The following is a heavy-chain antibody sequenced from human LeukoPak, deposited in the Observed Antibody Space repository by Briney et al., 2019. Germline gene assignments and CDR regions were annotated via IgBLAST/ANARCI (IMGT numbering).Heavy chain of an antibody. CDR1: GGSISSYY. V-gene: IGHV4-59*08. J-gene: IGHJ5*02. CDR3: ARAYSSSWYWNWFDP. D-gene: IGHD6-13*01. Sequence: SETLSLTCTVSGGSISSYYWSWIRQPPGKGLEWIGYIFYSGSTNYNPSLKSRVTISLDTSKDQFSLKMSSVTAADTAVYYCARAYSSSWYWNWFDPWGQGTLVTVSS. CDR2: IFYSGST.